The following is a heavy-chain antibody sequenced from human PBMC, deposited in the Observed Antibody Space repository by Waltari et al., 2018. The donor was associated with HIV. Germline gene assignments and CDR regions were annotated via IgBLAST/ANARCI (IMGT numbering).Heavy chain of an antibody. CDR2: IRGKVFSGAT. J-gene: IGHJ4*02. Sequence: EVHLVESGGGLVQPGRSLRLSCTASGFTFGDSGISWYRQVPGKGLGWLRLIRGKVFSGATEDAESVKGRVTVSRDDSKSIAYLQINSLKTEDTAVYYCTRSLLATANLWSGGYWGQGALVTVSS. CDR1: GFTFGDSG. V-gene: IGHV3-49*03. D-gene: IGHD2-21*02. CDR3: TRSLLATANLWSGGY.